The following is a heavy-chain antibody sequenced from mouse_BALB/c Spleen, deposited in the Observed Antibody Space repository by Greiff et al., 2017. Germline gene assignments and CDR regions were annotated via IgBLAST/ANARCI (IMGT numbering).Heavy chain of an antibody. D-gene: IGHD2-14*01. CDR3: ARDPHYRYLYAMDY. V-gene: IGHV5-9-4*01. J-gene: IGHJ4*01. CDR2: ISSGGSYT. Sequence: EVHLVESGGGLVKPGGSLKLSCAASGFTFSSYAMSWVRQSPEKRLEWVAEISSGGSYTYYPDTVTGRFTISRDNAKNTLYLEMSSLRSEDTAMYYCARDPHYRYLYAMDYWGQGTSVTVSS. CDR1: GFTFSSYA.